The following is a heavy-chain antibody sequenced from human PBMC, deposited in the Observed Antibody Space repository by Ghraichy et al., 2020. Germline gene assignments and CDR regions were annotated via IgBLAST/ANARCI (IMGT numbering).Heavy chain of an antibody. D-gene: IGHD2-15*01. V-gene: IGHV4-59*01. CDR3: ARDVGYCSGYDCHRWYNWFDP. CDR1: GGSITSSY. J-gene: IGHJ5*02. Sequence: SETLSLTCTVSGGSITSSYWSWVRQPPGKGLEWIGYVSYSGSTNYNPSLKGRVTISVDTSKSQFSMKLYSVTAADTAMYFCARDVGYCSGYDCHRWYNWFDPWGQGTQVTVSS. CDR2: VSYSGST.